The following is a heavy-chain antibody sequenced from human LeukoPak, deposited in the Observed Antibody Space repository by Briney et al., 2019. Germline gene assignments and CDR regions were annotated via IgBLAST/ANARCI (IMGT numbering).Heavy chain of an antibody. CDR2: INHSGST. D-gene: IGHD6-6*01. CDR1: GGSFSGYY. Sequence: TSETLSLTCAVYGGSFSGYYWSWIRQPPGKGLEWIGEINHSGSTNYNPSLKSRVTISVDTSKNQFSLKLSSVTAADTAVYYCARGQRQLYYFDYWGQGTLVTVSS. J-gene: IGHJ4*02. CDR3: ARGQRQLYYFDY. V-gene: IGHV4-34*01.